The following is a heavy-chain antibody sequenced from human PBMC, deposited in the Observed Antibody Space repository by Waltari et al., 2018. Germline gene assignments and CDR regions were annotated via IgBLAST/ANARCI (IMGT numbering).Heavy chain of an antibody. D-gene: IGHD6-13*01. CDR2: FYYSGSN. CDR3: ARHDSLVHDAFDI. Sequence: QLQLQEPGPGLVKPSETLSLTCTVSGGSISRSSYYWGWIRQPPGKGLEWIGSFYYSGSNYYNPSLKSRVTISVDTSKNQFSLKLSSVTAADTAVYYCARHDSLVHDAFDIWGQGTMVTVSS. V-gene: IGHV4-39*01. CDR1: GGSISRSSYY. J-gene: IGHJ3*02.